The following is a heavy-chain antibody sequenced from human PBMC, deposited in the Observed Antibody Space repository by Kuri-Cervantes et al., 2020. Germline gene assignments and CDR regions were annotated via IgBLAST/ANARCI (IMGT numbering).Heavy chain of an antibody. D-gene: IGHD6-13*01. J-gene: IGHJ5*02. V-gene: IGHV4-34*01. CDR3: ARGVMQQRNWFDP. CDR1: GGSSSGYY. Sequence: SETLSLSCAVYGGSSSGYYWSWIRQPPGKGLEWIGEINHSGSTNYNPSLKSRVTISVDTSKNQFSLKLSSVTAADTAVYYCARGVMQQRNWFDPRGQGTLVTVSS. CDR2: INHSGST.